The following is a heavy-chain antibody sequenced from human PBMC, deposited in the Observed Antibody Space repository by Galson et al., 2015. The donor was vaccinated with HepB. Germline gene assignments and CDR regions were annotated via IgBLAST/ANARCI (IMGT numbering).Heavy chain of an antibody. CDR2: IWYDGSNK. D-gene: IGHD3-22*01. J-gene: IGHJ2*01. V-gene: IGHV3-33*01. CDR3: ARDYDSSGYYWYFDL. Sequence: SLRLSCAASGFTFSSYGMHWVRQAPGKGLEWVAVIWYDGSNKYYADSVKGRFTISRDNSKSTLYLQMNSLRAEDTAVYYCARDYDSSGYYWYFDLWGRGTLVTVSS. CDR1: GFTFSSYG.